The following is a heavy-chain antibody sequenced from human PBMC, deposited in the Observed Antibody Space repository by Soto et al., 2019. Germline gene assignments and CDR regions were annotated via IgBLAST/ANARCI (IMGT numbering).Heavy chain of an antibody. V-gene: IGHV3-23*01. J-gene: IGHJ4*02. Sequence: GESLKISCAASGFTFSSYAMSWVRQAPGKGLEWVSAISGSGGSTYYADSVKGRFTISRDNSKNTLYLQMNSLRAEDTAVYYCAKDAFPFDVDTAMVTDYWGQGTLVTVSS. D-gene: IGHD5-18*01. CDR2: ISGSGGST. CDR1: GFTFSSYA. CDR3: AKDAFPFDVDTAMVTDY.